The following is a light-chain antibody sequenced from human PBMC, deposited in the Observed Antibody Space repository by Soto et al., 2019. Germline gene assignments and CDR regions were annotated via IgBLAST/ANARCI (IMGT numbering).Light chain of an antibody. CDR3: NSYTSSTTLV. CDR2: DVS. V-gene: IGLV2-14*03. J-gene: IGLJ2*01. Sequence: QSALTQPASLSGSPGQSITISCTGTSSDIGAYDYVSWYQQHPGKAPKLMIYDVSSRPSGVSNRFSGSKSDSTASLTISGLQAEDEADYYCNSYTSSTTLVFGGGTKVTVL. CDR1: SSDIGAYDY.